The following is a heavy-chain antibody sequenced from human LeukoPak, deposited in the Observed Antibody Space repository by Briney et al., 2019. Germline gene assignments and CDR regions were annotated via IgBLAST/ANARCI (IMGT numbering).Heavy chain of an antibody. V-gene: IGHV4-39*07. J-gene: IGHJ4*02. CDR3: ATDQSWRSGYYPFDY. Sequence: SETLSLTCTVSGGSISSSSYYWGWIRQPPGKGLEWIGSIYYSGSTHYNPSLKSRVTISVGTSKNQFSLKLSSVTAADTAVYYCATDQSWRSGYYPFDYWAREPWSPSPQ. CDR1: GGSISSSSYY. CDR2: IYYSGST. D-gene: IGHD3-3*01.